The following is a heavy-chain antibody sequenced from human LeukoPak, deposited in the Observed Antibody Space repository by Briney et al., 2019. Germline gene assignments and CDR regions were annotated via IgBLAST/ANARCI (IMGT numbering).Heavy chain of an antibody. CDR3: ARKAGSTSGYAFDI. J-gene: IGHJ3*02. CDR2: IIPIFGTA. D-gene: IGHD2-2*01. CDR1: GGTFGSYA. V-gene: IGHV1-69*13. Sequence: ASVKVSCKASGGTFGSYAISWVRQAPGQGLEWMGGIIPIFGTANYAQKFQGRVTITADESTSTAYMELSSLRSEDTAVYYCARKAGSTSGYAFDIWGQGTMVTVSS.